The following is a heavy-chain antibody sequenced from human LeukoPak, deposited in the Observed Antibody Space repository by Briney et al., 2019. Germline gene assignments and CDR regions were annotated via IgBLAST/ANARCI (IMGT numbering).Heavy chain of an antibody. V-gene: IGHV5-51*01. CDR3: ARGSSGYCYDFDF. J-gene: IGHJ4*02. CDR2: IYPGDSDT. D-gene: IGHD3-22*01. CDR1: GYSFTSYW. Sequence: GESLKISCKGSGYSFTSYWIGWVRQMPGKGLEWMGIIYPGDSDTKYSLSFQGQVTISADRSVSTAYLQWSSLKASDTAMYYCARGSSGYCYDFDFWGQGTLVTVSS.